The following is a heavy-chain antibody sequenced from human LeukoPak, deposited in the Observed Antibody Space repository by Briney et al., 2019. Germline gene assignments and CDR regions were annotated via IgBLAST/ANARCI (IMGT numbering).Heavy chain of an antibody. Sequence: GGSLRLSCAASGFTFSSYAMSWVRQDPGKGLEWVSAISDSGGSTYYADSVKGRFTISRDNSKNTLYLQMNSLRAKDTAVYYCAKQGQWLRSFYFDYWGQGTLVTVSS. CDR1: GFTFSSYA. V-gene: IGHV3-23*01. CDR3: AKQGQWLRSFYFDY. J-gene: IGHJ4*02. CDR2: ISDSGGST. D-gene: IGHD5-12*01.